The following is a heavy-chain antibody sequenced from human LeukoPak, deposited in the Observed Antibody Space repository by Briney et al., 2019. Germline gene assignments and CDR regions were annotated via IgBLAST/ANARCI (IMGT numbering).Heavy chain of an antibody. J-gene: IGHJ4*02. CDR1: GFTFRTAW. V-gene: IGHV3-74*01. D-gene: IGHD6-19*01. CDR3: ARRHSSGSN. CDR2: INGDGSIV. Sequence: GGSLRLSCATSGFTFRTAWMHWVRQTPGKGLVWVSRINGDGSIVTSADSVKGRFTISRDSSKNTLYLQINSLRVEDTAVYYCARRHSSGSNWGQGTLVTVSS.